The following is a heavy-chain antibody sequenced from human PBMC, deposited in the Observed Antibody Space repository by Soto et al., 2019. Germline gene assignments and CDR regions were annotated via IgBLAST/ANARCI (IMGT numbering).Heavy chain of an antibody. D-gene: IGHD3-10*01. CDR2: IKCDGSEK. CDR3: VREPDGSGSPRPDYFDY. V-gene: IGHV3-7*03. J-gene: IGHJ4*02. Sequence: PGGSLRLSCAASGFTFSSSWMHWVCQAPEKGQEWVADIKCDGSEKYYVDSVKGRLTISRDNAKNSLYLQVNSLRAEDMTVYYCVREPDGSGSPRPDYFDYWGQGTLVTVSS. CDR1: GFTFSSSW.